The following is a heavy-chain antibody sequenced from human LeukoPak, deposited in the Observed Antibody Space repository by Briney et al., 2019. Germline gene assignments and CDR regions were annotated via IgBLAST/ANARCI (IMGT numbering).Heavy chain of an antibody. D-gene: IGHD3-10*01. Sequence: GASVKVSCKVSGYTLTELSMHWVRQAPGKGLEWMGGFDPEDGETIYAQKFQGRVTMTEDTSTDTAYMELSSLGSEDTAVYYCATARAIGGSGSYWIPIDYWGQGTLVTVSS. CDR2: FDPEDGET. CDR1: GYTLTELS. J-gene: IGHJ4*02. V-gene: IGHV1-24*01. CDR3: ATARAIGGSGSYWIPIDY.